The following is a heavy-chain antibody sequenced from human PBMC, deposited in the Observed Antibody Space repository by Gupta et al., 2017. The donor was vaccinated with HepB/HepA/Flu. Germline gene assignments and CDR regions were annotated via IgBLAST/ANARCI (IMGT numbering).Heavy chain of an antibody. CDR3: AKDRYYYDSSGYYYYFDY. D-gene: IGHD3-22*01. Sequence: QVQLVESGGGVVQPGRSLRLSCAASGFTFNSYGMHRVRQAPGKGLEWVAVISFYGSNKYYADSVEGRFTIFRDNSKNTLYLQMNSLRAEDTAVYYCAKDRYYYDSSGYYYYFDYWGQGTLVTVSS. J-gene: IGHJ4*02. CDR2: ISFYGSNK. CDR1: GFTFNSYG. V-gene: IGHV3-30*18.